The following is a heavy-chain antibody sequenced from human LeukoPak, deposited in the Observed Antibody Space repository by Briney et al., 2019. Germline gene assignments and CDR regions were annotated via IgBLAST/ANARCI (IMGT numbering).Heavy chain of an antibody. CDR1: GYLFTSYW. D-gene: IGHD3-10*01. CDR2: IYPGGSDT. Sequence: GESLKISCKDSGYLFTSYWIAWVRQRPGKGLEWMGIIYPGGSDTRYSPSFQGQVTISADKSINTAYLFWSSLKASDTAIYYCARQDASGTYDAFDVWGQGTMVTVSS. V-gene: IGHV5-51*01. J-gene: IGHJ3*01. CDR3: ARQDASGTYDAFDV.